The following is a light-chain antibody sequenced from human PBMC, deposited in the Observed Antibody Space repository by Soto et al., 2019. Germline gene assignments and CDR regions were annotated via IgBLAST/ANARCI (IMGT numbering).Light chain of an antibody. Sequence: DIQMTQSPSSLSASVGDRVTITCRASQSISSYLNWYQQKPGKAPKLLIYAASNLQSGDPSRFSGSGSGTDFTLTISSLQPEDFATYYCKQSYSTPITFGQGTRLEIK. V-gene: IGKV1-39*01. J-gene: IGKJ5*01. CDR2: AAS. CDR3: KQSYSTPIT. CDR1: QSISSY.